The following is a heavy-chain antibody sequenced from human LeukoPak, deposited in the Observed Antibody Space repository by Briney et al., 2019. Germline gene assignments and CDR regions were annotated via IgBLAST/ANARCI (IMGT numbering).Heavy chain of an antibody. D-gene: IGHD3-10*01. CDR2: IYYSGSA. Sequence: SETLSLTCTVSGGSLTSYYWSWIRQPPGKGLEWIGYIYYSGSANYNPSLKSRVNISLDTSKNQFSLKLSSVTAADTAVYYCARGGYYGSGSYYRDCYYCYGMDVWGQGATVTVSS. CDR1: GGSLTSYY. J-gene: IGHJ6*02. CDR3: ARGGYYGSGSYYRDCYYCYGMDV. V-gene: IGHV4-59*01.